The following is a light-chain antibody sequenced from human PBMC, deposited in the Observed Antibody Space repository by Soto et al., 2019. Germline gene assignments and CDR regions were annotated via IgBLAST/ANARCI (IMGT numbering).Light chain of an antibody. J-gene: IGKJ1*01. Sequence: EIEMTQSPATLSVSPGERATLSCRASQSVSSNLAWYQQKPGQVPRLLIYGASTRATGIPARFSGSGSGTEFTLTISSLQSEDFAVYYCQQYNNWPPATFGQGTKV. CDR2: GAS. CDR3: QQYNNWPPAT. CDR1: QSVSSN. V-gene: IGKV3-15*01.